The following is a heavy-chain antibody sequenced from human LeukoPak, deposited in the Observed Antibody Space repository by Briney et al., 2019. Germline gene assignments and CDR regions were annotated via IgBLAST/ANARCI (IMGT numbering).Heavy chain of an antibody. CDR3: AKGDY. V-gene: IGHV3-30*02. CDR2: IRHDGSDK. CDR1: AFTFTNYD. Sequence: GGSLRLFCAASAFTFTNYDFHWVRQAPGEGLEWVAFIRHDGSDKYYADSVKGRFTISRDNSKNTLYLQMSSLRAEDTAVYYCAKGDYWGQGTLVTVSS. J-gene: IGHJ4*02.